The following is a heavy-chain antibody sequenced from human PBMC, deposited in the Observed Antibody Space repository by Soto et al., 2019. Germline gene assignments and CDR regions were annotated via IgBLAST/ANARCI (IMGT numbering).Heavy chain of an antibody. V-gene: IGHV2-26*01. J-gene: IGHJ6*02. Sequence: QVTLKESGPVLVKPTETLTLTCTVSGFSLSNARMGVSWIRQPPGKALEWLAHIFSNDEKSYSTSLKSRLTISTDNSNSQVVLTITNMYPVDTATYYCVRARRGYSGYSQYDYYGMDVWGPGTTVTV. CDR1: GFSLSNARMG. CDR2: IFSNDEK. D-gene: IGHD5-12*01. CDR3: VRARRGYSGYSQYDYYGMDV.